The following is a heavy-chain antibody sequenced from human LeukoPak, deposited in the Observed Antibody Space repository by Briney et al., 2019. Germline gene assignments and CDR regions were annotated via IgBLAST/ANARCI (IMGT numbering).Heavy chain of an antibody. Sequence: PSETLSLTCTVSGGSISSYYWSWIRQPPGKGLEWIGYIYYSGSTNYNPSLKSRVTISVDTSKNQFSLKLNSVTAADTAVYYCARALITMVRGVMTNYFDYWGQGTLVTVSS. CDR2: IYYSGST. CDR3: ARALITMVRGVMTNYFDY. J-gene: IGHJ4*02. D-gene: IGHD3-10*01. CDR1: GGSISSYY. V-gene: IGHV4-59*01.